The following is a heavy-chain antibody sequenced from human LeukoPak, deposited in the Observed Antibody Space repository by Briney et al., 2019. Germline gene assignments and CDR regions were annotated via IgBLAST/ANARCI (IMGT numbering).Heavy chain of an antibody. V-gene: IGHV3-23*01. CDR3: AKKLPDASSYFDF. Sequence: GPSLRLSCVAAGLTLSNYDTTWGRQAPGKRLEYVSSIGSGGYRFYGGSVKGRFSISRDNSQNTVYLQMHSLRGEATAIYFCAKKLPDASSYFDFWGQGTLVTVSS. D-gene: IGHD6-6*01. CDR1: GLTLSNYD. J-gene: IGHJ4*02. CDR2: IGSGGYR.